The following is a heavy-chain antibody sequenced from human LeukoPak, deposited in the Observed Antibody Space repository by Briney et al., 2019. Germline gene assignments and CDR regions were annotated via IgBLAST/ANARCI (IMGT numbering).Heavy chain of an antibody. V-gene: IGHV3-30*18. CDR3: AKRVGSYHFDS. D-gene: IGHD3-16*02. CDR2: ISSEGSNE. Sequence: PGGSLRPSCVASEFTFSNYAMHWGRKAPGKGLGWGAVISSEGSNEYYADSVKGRFTISRDNSKNTLYLQMNSLRAEDTALYYCAKRVGSYHFDSWGQGTLVTVSS. J-gene: IGHJ4*02. CDR1: EFTFSNYA.